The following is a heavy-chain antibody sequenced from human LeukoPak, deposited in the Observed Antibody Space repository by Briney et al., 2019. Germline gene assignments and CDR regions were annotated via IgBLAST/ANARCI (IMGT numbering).Heavy chain of an antibody. J-gene: IGHJ3*02. CDR3: ARERGYCSSSTCYTSDAFDI. CDR1: GYTFTGYY. Sequence: GASVKVSCKASGYTFTGYYMHWVRQAPGHGLEWMGWINPISGGTKYAQRFQGRVTMTRDTSISTAYMELSRLTSDDTAVYYCARERGYCSSSTCYTSDAFDIWGQGTMVTVSS. CDR2: INPISGGT. D-gene: IGHD2-2*02. V-gene: IGHV1-2*02.